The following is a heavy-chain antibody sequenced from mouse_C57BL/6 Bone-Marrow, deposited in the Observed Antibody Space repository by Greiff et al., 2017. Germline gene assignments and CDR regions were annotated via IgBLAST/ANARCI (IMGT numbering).Heavy chain of an antibody. CDR2: LWRGGST. D-gene: IGHD1-1*01. Sequence: QVQLQQSGPGLVQPSQSLSITCTVSGFSLTSYGVHWVRPSPGKGLEWLGVLWRGGSTDYNAAFMSRLSITKDNSKSQVFFKMNSLQADDTAIYYCAKGPYYYGSSLAYWGQGTLVTVSA. CDR1: GFSLTSYG. J-gene: IGHJ3*01. V-gene: IGHV2-5*01. CDR3: AKGPYYYGSSLAY.